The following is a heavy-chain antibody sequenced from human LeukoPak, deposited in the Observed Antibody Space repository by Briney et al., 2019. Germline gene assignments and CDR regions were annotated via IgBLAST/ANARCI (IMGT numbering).Heavy chain of an antibody. Sequence: GGSLRLSCAASGFTFSSYSMNWVRQAPGKGLEWVSSISSSSSYMYYADSVKGRFTISRDNAKNSLYLQMNSLRAEDTAVYYCARDNDYYYYYYMDVWGKGTTVTVSS. J-gene: IGHJ6*03. V-gene: IGHV3-21*01. CDR2: ISSSSSYM. CDR3: ARDNDYYYYYYMDV. CDR1: GFTFSSYS. D-gene: IGHD1-1*01.